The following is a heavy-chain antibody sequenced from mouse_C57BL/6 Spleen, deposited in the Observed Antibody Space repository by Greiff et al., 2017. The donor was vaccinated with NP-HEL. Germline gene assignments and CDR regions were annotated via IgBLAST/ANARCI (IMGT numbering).Heavy chain of an antibody. CDR3: ARSGDSIDLRGYFDV. D-gene: IGHD2-12*01. CDR1: GYAFTNYL. V-gene: IGHV1-54*01. J-gene: IGHJ1*03. CDR2: INPGSGGT. Sequence: QVQLQQSGAELVRPGTSVKVSCKASGYAFTNYLIEWVKQRPGQGLEWIGVINPGSGGTNYNEKFKGKATLTADKSSSTAYMQLSSLTSEDSAVYFCARSGDSIDLRGYFDVWGTGTTVTVSS.